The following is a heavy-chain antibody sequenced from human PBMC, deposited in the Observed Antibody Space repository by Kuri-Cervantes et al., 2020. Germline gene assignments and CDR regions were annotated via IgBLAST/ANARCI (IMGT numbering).Heavy chain of an antibody. Sequence: SETLSLTCIVSGGSISSSSYYWDWIRQPPGKGLEWIGSIYHSGSAHHNPSLKSRVTISVHTSKNQFSLKLSSVTAADTAVYYCARRDDTSGSPYFDYWGQGTLVTVSS. V-gene: IGHV4-39*01. D-gene: IGHD3-22*01. CDR2: IYHSGSA. CDR3: ARRDDTSGSPYFDY. J-gene: IGHJ4*02. CDR1: GGSISSSSYY.